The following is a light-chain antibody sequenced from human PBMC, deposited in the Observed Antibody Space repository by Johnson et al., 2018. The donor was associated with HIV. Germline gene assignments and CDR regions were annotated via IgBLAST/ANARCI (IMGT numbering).Light chain of an antibody. CDR3: GTWDSRMSAYV. J-gene: IGLJ1*01. V-gene: IGLV1-51*01. CDR1: SSNIGRNY. Sequence: QSVLTQPPSVSAAPGQKVDISCSGSSSNIGRNYVSWYQPLPGTAPKLLIFDNNKRPSGIPDRFSASKSGTSATLGITGLQTGDEADYYCGTWDSRMSAYVFATGTKDTVL. CDR2: DNN.